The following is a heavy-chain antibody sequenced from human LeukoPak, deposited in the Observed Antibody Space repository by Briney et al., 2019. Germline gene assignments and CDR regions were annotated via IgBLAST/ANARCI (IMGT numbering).Heavy chain of an antibody. CDR3: ARDHNYAFDN. V-gene: IGHV3-21*01. CDR2: ISSSGSYI. J-gene: IGHJ4*02. CDR1: GFTFSSYT. Sequence: GGSLRLSCAVSGFTFSSYTMNWVRQTPGKGLEWVSSISSSGSYIYYADSVKGRFTISRDNVRNSLYLQMNSLRAEDTAVYYCARDHNYAFDNWGQGTLVSVSS. D-gene: IGHD1-1*01.